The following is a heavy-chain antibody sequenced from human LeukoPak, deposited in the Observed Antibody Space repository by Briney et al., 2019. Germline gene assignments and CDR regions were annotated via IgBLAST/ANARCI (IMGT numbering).Heavy chain of an antibody. Sequence: GGSLRLSCAASGFTFSSYTMNWVRQAPGKGLEWVSSISSSAKYIYYADSVRGRFTISRDDAKKSLFLQMNSLRAEDTALYYCAAWDDCGTFVAFEHWGQGTLVTVSS. CDR2: ISSSAKYI. V-gene: IGHV3-21*01. CDR1: GFTFSSYT. J-gene: IGHJ4*02. CDR3: AAWDDCGTFVAFEH. D-gene: IGHD4-17*01.